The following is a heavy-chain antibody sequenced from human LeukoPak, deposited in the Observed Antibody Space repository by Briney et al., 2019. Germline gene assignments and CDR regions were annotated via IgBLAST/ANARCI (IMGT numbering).Heavy chain of an antibody. CDR2: INPSGGT. D-gene: IGHD2-15*01. Sequence: ASVKVSCKASGYTFTGYYLHWVRQAPGQGLEWMGWINPSGGTNYAQKFQGRGTMTSDKAISTADMELRRLRSDDEGGDYVWRSQRSCSGGSCYPGWFAPWGQGTLVTVSS. V-gene: IGHV1-2*02. CDR1: GYTFTGYY. J-gene: IGHJ5*02. CDR3: WRSQRSCSGGSCYPGWFAP.